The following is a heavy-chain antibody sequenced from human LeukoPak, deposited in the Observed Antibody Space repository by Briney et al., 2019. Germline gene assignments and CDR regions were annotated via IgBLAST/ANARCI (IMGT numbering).Heavy chain of an antibody. V-gene: IGHV1-69*13. D-gene: IGHD6-19*01. CDR3: ARTSGWYSYASFDC. CDR2: IILIFGAA. CDR1: GGTFSSYA. J-gene: IGHJ4*02. Sequence: AAVKVSCKASGGTFSSYAISWVRQAPGQGLEWMGGIILIFGAANYAQKFQGRVTITADESTSTAYMDLSRPRSEETALYCCARTSGWYSYASFDCWREGTVLSVPS.